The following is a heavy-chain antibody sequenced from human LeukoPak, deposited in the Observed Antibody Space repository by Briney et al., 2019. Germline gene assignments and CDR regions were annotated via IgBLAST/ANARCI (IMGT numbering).Heavy chain of an antibody. CDR3: AKDRRFLEGFDY. Sequence: GGSLRLSCAASGFTVSSNYMSWVRQAPGKGLEWVSAISGSGGSTYYADSVKGRFTISRDNSKNTLYLQMNSLRAEDTAVYYCAKDRRFLEGFDYWGQGTLVTVSS. CDR1: GFTVSSNY. D-gene: IGHD3-3*01. V-gene: IGHV3-23*01. J-gene: IGHJ4*02. CDR2: ISGSGGST.